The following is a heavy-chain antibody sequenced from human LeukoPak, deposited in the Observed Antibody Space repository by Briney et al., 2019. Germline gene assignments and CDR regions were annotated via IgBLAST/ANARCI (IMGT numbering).Heavy chain of an antibody. CDR1: GGSISSSSHY. CDR3: ARDIVVVVAAGSWYYYGMDV. CDR2: IYYSGST. J-gene: IGHJ6*02. V-gene: IGHV4-39*07. D-gene: IGHD2-15*01. Sequence: SETLSLTCTVSGGSISSSSHYWGWIRQPPGKGLEWIGSIYYSGSTYQNPSLKSRVTISVDTSKNQFSLKLSSVTAADTAVYYCARDIVVVVAAGSWYYYGMDVWGQGTTVTVSS.